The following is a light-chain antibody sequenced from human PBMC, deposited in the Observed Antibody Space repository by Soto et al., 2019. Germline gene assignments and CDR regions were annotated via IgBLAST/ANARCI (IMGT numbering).Light chain of an antibody. V-gene: IGLV1-47*02. Sequence: QSVLTQPPSASGTPGQRVTISCSGSTSNIAIHYVYWYQQLPGTAPKLLIYSNDLRPSGVPDRFSGSKSGNTASLTISGLQAEDESDYYCCSFAGTYTIFGGGTKLTVL. CDR3: CSFAGTYTI. CDR1: TSNIAIHY. J-gene: IGLJ2*01. CDR2: SND.